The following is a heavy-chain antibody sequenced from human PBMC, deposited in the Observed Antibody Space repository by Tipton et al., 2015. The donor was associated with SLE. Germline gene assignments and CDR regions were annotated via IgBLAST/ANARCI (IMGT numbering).Heavy chain of an antibody. CDR1: GFTFNNYA. Sequence: SLRLSCAASGFTFNNYAMHWVRQALGKGLEWVAIISNDGSIKYHADSVKGRFTISRDNSKNTLYLQMNSLRPDDTAVFYCAREAARPGRGYFDYWGQGTLVSVSS. CDR2: ISNDGSIK. J-gene: IGHJ4*02. CDR3: AREAARPGRGYFDY. V-gene: IGHV3-30-3*01. D-gene: IGHD6-6*01.